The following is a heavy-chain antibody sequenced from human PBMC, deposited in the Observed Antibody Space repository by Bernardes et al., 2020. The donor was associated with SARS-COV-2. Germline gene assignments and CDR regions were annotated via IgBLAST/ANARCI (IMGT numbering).Heavy chain of an antibody. Sequence: ASVKVSCKVSGYTLTELSMHWVRQAPGKGLEWMGGFDPEDGETIYAQKFQGRVTMTEDTSTDTAYMELSSLRSEDTAVYYCATAPAVSARTWFDPWGQGTLVTVSS. D-gene: IGHD6-13*01. CDR3: ATAPAVSARTWFDP. CDR1: GYTLTELS. CDR2: FDPEDGET. V-gene: IGHV1-24*01. J-gene: IGHJ5*02.